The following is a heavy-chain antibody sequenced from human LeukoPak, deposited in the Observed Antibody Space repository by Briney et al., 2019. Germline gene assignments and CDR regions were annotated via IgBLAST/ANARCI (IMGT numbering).Heavy chain of an antibody. CDR3: ARHYPPDYTFDC. Sequence: SETLSLTCTVSGASISSYYWSWIRQPPGEGLEWIGYIDYSGRRNYNPSLKSRVTISVDTSKNQFSLKLSSVTAADTAVYFCARHYPPDYTFDCWGRGTLVTVSS. CDR2: IDYSGRR. V-gene: IGHV4-59*08. J-gene: IGHJ4*02. CDR1: GASISSYY. D-gene: IGHD4-11*01.